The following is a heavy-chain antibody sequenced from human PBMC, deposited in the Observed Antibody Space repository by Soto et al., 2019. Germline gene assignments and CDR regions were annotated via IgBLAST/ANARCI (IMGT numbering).Heavy chain of an antibody. V-gene: IGHV1-69*06. CDR2: LIPISGTA. J-gene: IGHJ6*02. CDR3: ASDVAARRSYYYYGMDV. D-gene: IGHD6-6*01. Sequence: PAKVSCKPSGGTFSSYAINWVRQATGQGLEWMGGLIPISGTANYAQKFTGRVTITADKSTSTAYMELSSLRSEDTAVYYCASDVAARRSYYYYGMDVWGQGTTVTVSS. CDR1: GGTFSSYA.